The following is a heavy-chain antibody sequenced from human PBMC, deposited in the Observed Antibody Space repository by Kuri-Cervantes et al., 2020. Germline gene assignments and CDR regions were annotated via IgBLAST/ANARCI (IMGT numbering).Heavy chain of an antibody. CDR3: ARGPHYYGSGNFYFYYYMDV. CDR1: GGSFSGYY. D-gene: IGHD3-10*01. V-gene: IGHV4-34*01. CDR2: INHSGNT. J-gene: IGHJ6*03. Sequence: GSLRLSCAVYGGSFSGYYWSWIRQPPGKGLEWIGEINHSGNTNYNPSLKSRVTMSVDTSKKQFSLKLSSVIAADTAVYYCARGPHYYGSGNFYFYYYMDVWGKGTTVTVSS.